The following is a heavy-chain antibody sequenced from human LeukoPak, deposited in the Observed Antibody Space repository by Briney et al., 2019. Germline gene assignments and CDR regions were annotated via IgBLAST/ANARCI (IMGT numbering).Heavy chain of an antibody. D-gene: IGHD3-22*01. CDR3: ARVSYDSSGYYYRSFDY. Sequence: GGSLRLSCAASGFTFDDYGMSWVRQAPGKGLELVSGINWSGGSTGYADSVKGRFTISRDNDKNSLYLQMNSLRAEDTALYYCARVSYDSSGYYYRSFDYWGQGTLVTVSS. V-gene: IGHV3-20*04. J-gene: IGHJ4*02. CDR2: INWSGGST. CDR1: GFTFDDYG.